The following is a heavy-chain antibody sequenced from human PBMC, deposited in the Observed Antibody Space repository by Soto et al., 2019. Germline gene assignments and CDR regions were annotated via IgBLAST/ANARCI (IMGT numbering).Heavy chain of an antibody. V-gene: IGHV3-30-3*01. Sequence: QVQLVESGGGVVQPGRSLRLSCAASGFTFSNYAMHWVPQAPGKGLEWVAVISYDGSNNYYADSVKGRFTISRDNSKNTLYLQMNSLRAEDTAVFYCARDPNCSGGSCYSYFDYWGQGTLVTVSS. J-gene: IGHJ4*02. CDR3: ARDPNCSGGSCYSYFDY. CDR1: GFTFSNYA. CDR2: ISYDGSNN. D-gene: IGHD2-15*01.